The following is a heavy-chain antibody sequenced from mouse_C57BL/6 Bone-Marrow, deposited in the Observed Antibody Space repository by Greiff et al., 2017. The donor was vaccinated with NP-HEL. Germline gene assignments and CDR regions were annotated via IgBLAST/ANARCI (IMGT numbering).Heavy chain of an antibody. V-gene: IGHV14-4*01. D-gene: IGHD1-1*01. CDR3: TTLLLRY. J-gene: IGHJ2*01. CDR2: IDPENGDT. CDR1: GFNIKDDY. Sequence: SGAELVRPGASVKLSCTASGFNIKDDYMHWVKQRPEQGLEWIGWIDPENGDTEYASKFQGKATITADTSSNTAYLQLSSLTSEDTAVYYCTTLLLRYWGQGTTLTVSS.